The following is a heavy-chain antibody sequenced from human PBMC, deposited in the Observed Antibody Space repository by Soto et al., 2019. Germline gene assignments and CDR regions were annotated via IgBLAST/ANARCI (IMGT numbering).Heavy chain of an antibody. J-gene: IGHJ6*02. CDR3: ATSVLLNGYGDSYYYYGMDV. CDR2: FDPEDGET. D-gene: IGHD4-17*01. CDR1: GYTLTELS. V-gene: IGHV1-24*01. Sequence: ASVKVSCKVSGYTLTELSMHWVRQAPGKGLEWMGGFDPEDGETIYAQKFQGRVTMTEDTSTDTAYMELSSLRSEDTAVYYCATSVLLNGYGDSYYYYGMDVWGQGTTVTVSS.